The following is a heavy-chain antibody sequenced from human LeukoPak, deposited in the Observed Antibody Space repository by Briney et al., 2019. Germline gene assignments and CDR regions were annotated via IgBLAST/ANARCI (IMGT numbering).Heavy chain of an antibody. V-gene: IGHV1-2*02. D-gene: IGHD5-24*01. J-gene: IGHJ4*02. CDR3: PSSRDRYNSPGSAGDY. Sequence: ASVKVSCKASVYTFTGYYMHWVRQAPGQGLEWMGWINPNSGGTDYAQKFQGRVTMTRDTSISTAYMELSRLRSDDAAVYYCPSSRDRYNSPGSAGDYWGQGTLVTVSS. CDR2: INPNSGGT. CDR1: VYTFTGYY.